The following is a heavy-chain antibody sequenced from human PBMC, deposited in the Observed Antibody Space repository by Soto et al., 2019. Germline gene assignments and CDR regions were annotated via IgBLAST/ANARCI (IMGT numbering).Heavy chain of an antibody. CDR3: ARVLGYYDSSGYFTAEYFQH. CDR1: GGTFSSYT. V-gene: IGHV1-69*02. CDR2: IIPILGIA. J-gene: IGHJ1*01. D-gene: IGHD3-22*01. Sequence: ASVKVSCKASGGTFSSYTISWVRQAPGQGLEWMGRIIPILGIANYAQKFQGRVTITADKSTSTAYMELSSLRSEGTAVYYCARVLGYYDSSGYFTAEYFQHWGQGTLVTVSS.